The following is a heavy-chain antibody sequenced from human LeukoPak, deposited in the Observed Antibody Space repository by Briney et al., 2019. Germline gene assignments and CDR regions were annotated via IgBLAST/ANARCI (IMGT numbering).Heavy chain of an antibody. J-gene: IGHJ4*02. CDR1: GFTFSSYG. Sequence: GGSLRLSCAASGFTFSSYGMHWVRQAPGKGLEWVAFIRYDGSNKYYADSVKGRFTISRDNSKNTLHLQMNSLRPEDTAVYYCAKGTHDYGDYGYYFDYWGQGTLVTVSS. D-gene: IGHD4-17*01. CDR3: AKGTHDYGDYGYYFDY. V-gene: IGHV3-30*02. CDR2: IRYDGSNK.